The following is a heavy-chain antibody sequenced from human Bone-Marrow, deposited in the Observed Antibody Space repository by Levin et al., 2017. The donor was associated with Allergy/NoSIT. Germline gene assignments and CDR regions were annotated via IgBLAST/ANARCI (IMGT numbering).Heavy chain of an antibody. D-gene: IGHD4-23*01. CDR2: VSSDGTNR. V-gene: IGHV3-30-3*01. Sequence: PGGSLRLSCEASGFAFSAYAVHWARQTPGKGLEWVAVVSSDGTNRFQADSVKDRFTVSRDNTKNTLFLHMSGLKPEDTAVYYCFAGGNSGYWGQGTLVTVSP. CDR3: FAGGNSGY. CDR1: GFAFSAYA. J-gene: IGHJ4*02.